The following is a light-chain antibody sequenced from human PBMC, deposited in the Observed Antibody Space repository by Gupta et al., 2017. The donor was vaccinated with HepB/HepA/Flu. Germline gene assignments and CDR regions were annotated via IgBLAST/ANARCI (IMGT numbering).Light chain of an antibody. CDR1: QTIGNY. CDR3: LQSDHTFST. J-gene: IGKJ2*01. V-gene: IGKV1-39*01. Sequence: DIQMTQSPSSLSASVGDRVSISCRASQTIGNYLNWYQLTPGKAPKLLIYLKSSLKSGVPSRFSGSGSGTDFTLTINRLQSEDSATYYCLQSDHTFSTFGQGTKMEI. CDR2: LKS.